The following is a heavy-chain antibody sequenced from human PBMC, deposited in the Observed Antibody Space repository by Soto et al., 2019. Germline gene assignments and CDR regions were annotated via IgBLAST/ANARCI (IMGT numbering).Heavy chain of an antibody. Sequence: QVHLVQSGAVEKKPGASVKVSCKTSGYIFTSYSMHWVRQAPGQRPEWMGWIHGNDGTTKYSQTFQGRVTLTRDTSASTDYMELGSLRPEDTAVYYRARPMNYNDYLDSWGQGTLVTVSS. CDR2: IHGNDGTT. D-gene: IGHD3-10*01. J-gene: IGHJ4*02. CDR3: ARPMNYNDYLDS. CDR1: GYIFTSYS. V-gene: IGHV1-3*05.